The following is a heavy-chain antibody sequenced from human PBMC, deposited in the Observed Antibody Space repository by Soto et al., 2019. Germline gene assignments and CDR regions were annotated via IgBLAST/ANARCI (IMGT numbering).Heavy chain of an antibody. D-gene: IGHD1-26*01. J-gene: IGHJ6*04. Sequence: ASVKVSCKASGYTXTSYAMHWVRQAPGQRLEWMGWINAGNGNTKYSQKFQGRVTITRDTSASTAYMELSSLRSEDTAVYYCARQGATSYGRDVGAKGTRVTVS. CDR1: GYTXTSYA. V-gene: IGHV1-3*01. CDR2: INAGNGNT. CDR3: ARQGATSYGRDV.